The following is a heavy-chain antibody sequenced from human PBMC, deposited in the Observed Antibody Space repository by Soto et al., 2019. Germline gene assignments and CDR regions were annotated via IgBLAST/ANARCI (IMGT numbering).Heavy chain of an antibody. V-gene: IGHV3-9*01. D-gene: IGHD1-20*01. CDR2: ISWNSGSI. CDR1: GFTFDDYA. CDR3: ARDQVFP. J-gene: IGHJ5*02. Sequence: GGSLRLSCAASGFTFDDYAMHWVRQAPGKGLEWVSGISWNSGSIGYADSVKGRFTISRDNSKNTLYLQMNSLRAEDTAVYYCARDQVFPWGQGTLVTVSS.